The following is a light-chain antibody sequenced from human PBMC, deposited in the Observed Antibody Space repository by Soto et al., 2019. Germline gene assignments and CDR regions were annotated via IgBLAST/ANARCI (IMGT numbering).Light chain of an antibody. V-gene: IGKV3-20*01. CDR2: GAS. CDR1: QSVSSSY. J-gene: IGKJ3*01. CDR3: QQYGSSSFT. Sequence: ESVLTQSPGTLSLSPGERATLSCRASQSVSSSYLAWYQQKPGQAPRLLIYGASSRATGIPDRFSGSGSGTDFTLTISRLEPEDFAVYYCQQYGSSSFTFGPGTKVDI.